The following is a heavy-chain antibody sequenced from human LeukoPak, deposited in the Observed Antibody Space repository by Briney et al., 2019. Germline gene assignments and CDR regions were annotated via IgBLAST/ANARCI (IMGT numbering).Heavy chain of an antibody. J-gene: IGHJ4*02. Sequence: GGSLRLSCAASGFTFSSYSMNWVRQAPGKGLEWVSSISSSSSYIYYADSVKGRFTISRDNSKNTLYLQMNSLRGEDTGVYYWAKSHFFDYDSSGYSYYFDYWGQGTLVTVSS. D-gene: IGHD3-22*01. CDR2: ISSSSSYI. CDR1: GFTFSSYS. CDR3: AKSHFFDYDSSGYSYYFDY. V-gene: IGHV3-21*04.